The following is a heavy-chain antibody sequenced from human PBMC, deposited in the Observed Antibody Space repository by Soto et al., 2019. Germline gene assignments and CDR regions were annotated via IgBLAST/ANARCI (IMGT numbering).Heavy chain of an antibody. CDR1: GYTFTGYY. V-gene: IGHV1-2*04. CDR3: ARDRRDGYNFPTDAFDI. Sequence: GASVKVSCKASGYTFTGYYMHWVRQAPGQGLEWMGWINPNSGGTNYAQKFQGWVTMTRDTSISTAYMELSRLRSGDTAVYYCARDRRDGYNFPTDAFDIWGQGTMVTVSS. D-gene: IGHD5-12*01. J-gene: IGHJ3*02. CDR2: INPNSGGT.